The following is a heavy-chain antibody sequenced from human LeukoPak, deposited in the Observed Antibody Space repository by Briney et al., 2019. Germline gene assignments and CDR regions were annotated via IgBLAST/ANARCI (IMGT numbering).Heavy chain of an antibody. J-gene: IGHJ4*02. Sequence: PGGSLRLSCAASGFTFSSNAMSWVRQAPGKRPEWVSGINGVGDSTFHTDSVKGRFTISRDNSKNTLYLHMTSLRAEDTAVFYCARDQYDTWSRRGNFDSWGRGTLVIVSS. CDR1: GFTFSSNA. D-gene: IGHD3-3*01. CDR2: INGVGDST. CDR3: ARDQYDTWSRRGNFDS. V-gene: IGHV3-23*01.